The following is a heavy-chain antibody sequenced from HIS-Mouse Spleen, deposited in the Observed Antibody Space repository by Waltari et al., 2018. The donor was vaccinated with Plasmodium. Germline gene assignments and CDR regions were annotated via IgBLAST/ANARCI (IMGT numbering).Heavy chain of an antibody. V-gene: IGHV4-59*07. Sequence: SPATLSLTCTVSGGSISSYYWSWIRQPPGKGLEWIGYIYYSGSTNYNPSLKSRVTISVDTSKNQFSLKLSSVTAADTAVYYCARAGYSGSYYYFDYWGQGTLVTVSS. CDR2: IYYSGST. D-gene: IGHD1-26*01. CDR3: ARAGYSGSYYYFDY. CDR1: GGSISSYY. J-gene: IGHJ4*02.